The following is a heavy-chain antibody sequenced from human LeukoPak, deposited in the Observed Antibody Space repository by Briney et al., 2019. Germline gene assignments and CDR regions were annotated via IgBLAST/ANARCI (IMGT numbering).Heavy chain of an antibody. D-gene: IGHD3-10*01. J-gene: IGHJ4*02. Sequence: ASVKVSCKASGYTFTSYAMHWVRQAPGQRPEWMGWINAGNGNTKYSQKFQGRVTITRDTSASTAYMELSSLRSEDTAVYYCARDVMVRGVLPGYWGQGTLVTVSS. V-gene: IGHV1-3*01. CDR2: INAGNGNT. CDR1: GYTFTSYA. CDR3: ARDVMVRGVLPGY.